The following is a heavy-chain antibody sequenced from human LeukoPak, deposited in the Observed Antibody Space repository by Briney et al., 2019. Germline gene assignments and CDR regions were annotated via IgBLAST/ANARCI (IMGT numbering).Heavy chain of an antibody. D-gene: IGHD4-17*01. CDR1: GGSFSGYY. J-gene: IGHJ4*02. V-gene: IGHV4-34*01. CDR2: INHSGST. Sequence: PSETLSLTCAVYGGSFSGYYWSWLRQPPGKGLGWIGEINHSGSTNYNPSLKSRVTISVDTSKNQFSLKLSSVTAADTAVYYCAREVTTCNFDYWGQGTLVTVSS. CDR3: AREVTTCNFDY.